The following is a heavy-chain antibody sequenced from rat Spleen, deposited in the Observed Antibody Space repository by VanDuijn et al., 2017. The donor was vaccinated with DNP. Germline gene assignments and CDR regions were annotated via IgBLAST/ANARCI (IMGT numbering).Heavy chain of an antibody. J-gene: IGHJ2*01. CDR3: ARWTRYCDY. V-gene: IGHV3-1*01. CDR1: GYSITSNY. D-gene: IGHD1-7*01. Sequence: EVQLQESGSGLVKPSQSLSLTCSVTGYSITSNYWGWIRKFPGNKMEYIGHISYSGRTDYNPSLKSRISITRDTSRNHFFLHLISVTTDDTATYYCARWTRYCDYWGQGVMVTVSS. CDR2: ISYSGRT.